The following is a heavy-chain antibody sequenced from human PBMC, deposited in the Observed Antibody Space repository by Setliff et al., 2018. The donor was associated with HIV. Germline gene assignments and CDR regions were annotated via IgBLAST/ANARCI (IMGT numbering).Heavy chain of an antibody. J-gene: IGHJ4*02. CDR1: GYTLTELS. Sequence: RASVKVSCKVSGYTLTELSRHWVRQAPGKGLEWMGSFDPKDGKTRYAQKFQGRVTMTEDTSTDTAYMELSSLRSEDTAVYYYVTGSAARPFDYWGQGTRVTVSS. D-gene: IGHD6-6*01. V-gene: IGHV1-24*01. CDR3: VTGSAARPFDY. CDR2: FDPKDGKT.